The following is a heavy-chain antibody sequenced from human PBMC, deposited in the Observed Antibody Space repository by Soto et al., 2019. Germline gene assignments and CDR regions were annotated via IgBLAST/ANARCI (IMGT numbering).Heavy chain of an antibody. CDR1: GFTVSSYA. V-gene: IGHV3-48*04. J-gene: IGHJ6*02. CDR2: ISSSGSTI. CDR3: AKEPKPPCISTSCYAYYGMDV. Sequence: GGSLRLSCAGSGFTVSSYAMSWVRQEPGKGLEWVSYISSSGSTIYYADSVKGRFTISRDNAKDSLYLQMNSLRAEDTALYYCAKEPKPPCISTSCYAYYGMDVWGQGTTVTVSS. D-gene: IGHD2-2*01.